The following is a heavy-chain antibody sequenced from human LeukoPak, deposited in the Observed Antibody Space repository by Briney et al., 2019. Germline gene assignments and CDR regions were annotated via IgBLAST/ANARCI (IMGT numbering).Heavy chain of an antibody. D-gene: IGHD5-18*01. CDR3: TRIVDTAREYYFDY. J-gene: IGHJ4*02. CDR2: IRSKANSYAT. V-gene: IGHV3-73*01. CDR1: GFTFSSYA. Sequence: GGSLRLSCAASGFTFSSYAMHWVRQASGKGLECVCRIRSKANSYATAYAASVKGRFTISRDDSKNTAYLQMNSLKTEDTAVYYCTRIVDTAREYYFDYWGQGTLVTVSS.